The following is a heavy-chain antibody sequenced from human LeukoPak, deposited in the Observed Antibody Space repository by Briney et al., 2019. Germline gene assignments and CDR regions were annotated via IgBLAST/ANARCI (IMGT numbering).Heavy chain of an antibody. CDR2: ISDDGSNI. CDR3: ARESVFDS. CDR1: GFTFSSYS. Sequence: GGSLRLSCAASGFTFSSYSMNWVRQAPGKGLEWVAVISDDGSNIYYADSVKGRFAISRDNSKNTLYLQMNSLGGEDTAVYYCARESVFDSWGQGTLVTVSS. J-gene: IGHJ4*02. V-gene: IGHV3-30*09.